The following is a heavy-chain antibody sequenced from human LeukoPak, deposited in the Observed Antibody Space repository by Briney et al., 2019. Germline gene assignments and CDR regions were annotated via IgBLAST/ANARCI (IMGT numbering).Heavy chain of an antibody. CDR1: GFTFSSYG. V-gene: IGHV3-21*01. D-gene: IGHD2-21*02. CDR3: AREYCGGDCYSGVYYYYGMDV. CDR2: ISSSSSYI. J-gene: IGHJ6*02. Sequence: GGSLRLSCAASGFTFSSYGMNWVRQAPGKGLEWVSSISSSSSYIYYADSVKGRFTISRDNAKNSLYLQMNSLRAEDTAVYYCAREYCGGDCYSGVYYYYGMDVWGQGTTVTVSS.